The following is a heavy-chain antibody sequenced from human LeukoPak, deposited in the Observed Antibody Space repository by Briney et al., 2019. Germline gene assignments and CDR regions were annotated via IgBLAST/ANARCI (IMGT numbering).Heavy chain of an antibody. Sequence: PGRSLRLSCAASEFTFSSYDMHWVRQAPGTGLEWVAVISKDGSNKYYADSVKGRFTISRDNSENTLHLQMNSLRAEDTAVYYCARIPKTTYFDYWGQGTLVTVSS. CDR1: EFTFSSYD. V-gene: IGHV3-30*03. J-gene: IGHJ4*02. D-gene: IGHD4-17*01. CDR2: ISKDGSNK. CDR3: ARIPKTTYFDY.